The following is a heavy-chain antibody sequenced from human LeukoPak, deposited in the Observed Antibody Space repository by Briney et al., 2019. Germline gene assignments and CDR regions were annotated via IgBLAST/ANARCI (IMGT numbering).Heavy chain of an antibody. CDR1: GGSISSYY. CDR2: IYYSGSN. Sequence: SETLSLTCTVSGGSISSYYWSWIRQPPGKGLEWIGYIYYSGSNNYNPSLKSRVTISVDTSKNQFSLKLSSVTAADTAVYYCARDEYNWFDPWGQGTLVTVSS. V-gene: IGHV4-59*01. CDR3: ARDEYNWFDP. J-gene: IGHJ5*02.